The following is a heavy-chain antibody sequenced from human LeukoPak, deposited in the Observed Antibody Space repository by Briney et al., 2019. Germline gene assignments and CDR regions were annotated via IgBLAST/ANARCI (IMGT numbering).Heavy chain of an antibody. CDR2: ISSDASIT. Sequence: PGGSLRLSCAASGLTFSTYWMHWVRQDPGKGLVWVSRISSDASITSYADSVKGRFTISRDNSKNTLYLQMNSLRAEDTAVYYCAKAPRGYGLQLFDIWGQGTMVTVSS. V-gene: IGHV3-74*01. CDR1: GLTFSTYW. CDR3: AKAPRGYGLQLFDI. J-gene: IGHJ3*02. D-gene: IGHD5-12*01.